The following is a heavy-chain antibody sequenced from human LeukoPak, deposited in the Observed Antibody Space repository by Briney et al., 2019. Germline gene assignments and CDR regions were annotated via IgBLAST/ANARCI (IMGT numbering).Heavy chain of an antibody. CDR2: INPNSGGT. J-gene: IGHJ3*02. CDR3: ARVVGYCSSTSCSDAFDI. CDR1: GYTFTGYY. D-gene: IGHD2-2*01. Sequence: ASLKVSCKASGYTFTGYYMHWVRQAPGQGLGWMGWINPNSGGTNYAQKFQGRVTMTRDTSISTAYIELSRLRSDDTAVYYCARVVGYCSSTSCSDAFDIWGQGTMVTVSS. V-gene: IGHV1-2*02.